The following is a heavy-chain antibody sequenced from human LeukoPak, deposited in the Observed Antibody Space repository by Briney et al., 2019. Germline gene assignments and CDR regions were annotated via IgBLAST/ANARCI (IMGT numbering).Heavy chain of an antibody. J-gene: IGHJ4*02. V-gene: IGHV3-23*01. D-gene: IGHD3-22*01. CDR1: GFTFSSYS. CDR2: ISGSGGST. Sequence: GGSLRLSCAASGFTFSSYSMSWVRQAPGKGLEWLSAISGSGGSTYYADSVKGRFTISRDNSKNTLYLQMNSLRAEDTAVYYCAKGHYYDSSGYYHYWGQGTLVTVSS. CDR3: AKGHYYDSSGYYHY.